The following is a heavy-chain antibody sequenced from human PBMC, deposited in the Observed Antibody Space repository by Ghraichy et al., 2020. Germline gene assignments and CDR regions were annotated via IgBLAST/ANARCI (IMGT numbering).Heavy chain of an antibody. CDR3: ARVGGSYYFPDDMDV. D-gene: IGHD1-26*01. CDR2: IYYSGST. V-gene: IGHV4-59*01. J-gene: IGHJ6*02. CDR1: GGSISSYY. Sequence: GSLRLSCTVSGGSISSYYWSWIRQPPGKGLEWIGYIYYSGSTNYNPSLKSRVTISVDTSKNQFSLKLSSVTAADTAVYYCARVGGSYYFPDDMDVWGQGTTVTVSS.